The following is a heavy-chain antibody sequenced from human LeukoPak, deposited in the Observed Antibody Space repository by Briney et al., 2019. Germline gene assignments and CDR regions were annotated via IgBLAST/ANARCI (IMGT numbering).Heavy chain of an antibody. CDR3: ARDRAAADP. J-gene: IGHJ5*02. V-gene: IGHV3-21*04. CDR2: ISSSGSYI. CDR1: AFTFSSYS. D-gene: IGHD6-13*01. Sequence: GGSLRLSCAASAFTFSSYSMNWVRQAPGKGLEWVSSISSSGSYIYYADSVKGRFTISRDNPRNTLYLQMNSLRVEDTAVYYCARDRAAADPWGQGTLVTVSS.